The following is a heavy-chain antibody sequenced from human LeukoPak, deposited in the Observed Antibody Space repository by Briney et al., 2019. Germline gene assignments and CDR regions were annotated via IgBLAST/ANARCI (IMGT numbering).Heavy chain of an antibody. Sequence: GGSLRLSCAASGFTFRNYVIHWVRQAPGKGLEWVAVISYDGSNKYYADSVKGRFTISRDNSKNTLYLQMNSLRAEDTAVYYCARVSSNSRGYFDYWGQGTLVTVSS. V-gene: IGHV3-30*04. CDR3: ARVSSNSRGYFDY. J-gene: IGHJ4*02. CDR2: ISYDGSNK. CDR1: GFTFRNYV. D-gene: IGHD4-11*01.